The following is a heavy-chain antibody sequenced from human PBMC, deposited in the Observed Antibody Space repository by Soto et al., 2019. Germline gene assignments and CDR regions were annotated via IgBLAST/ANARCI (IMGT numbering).Heavy chain of an antibody. V-gene: IGHV1-46*03. Sequence: ASVKVSCKASGYTFTSYYMHWVRQAPGQGLEWMGIINPSGGSTSYAQKFQGRVTMTRDTSTSTVYMELSSLRSEDTAVYYCAYSIVVVPAAIHLDYWGQGTLVTVSS. CDR2: INPSGGST. D-gene: IGHD2-2*01. CDR3: AYSIVVVPAAIHLDY. CDR1: GYTFTSYY. J-gene: IGHJ4*02.